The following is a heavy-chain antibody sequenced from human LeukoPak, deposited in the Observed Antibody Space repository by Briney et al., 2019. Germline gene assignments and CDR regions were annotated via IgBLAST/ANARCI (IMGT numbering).Heavy chain of an antibody. CDR1: GGSISITSYY. CDR2: IYKSGST. CDR3: ARLWGYSYGYLDY. Sequence: PSETLSLTCTVSGGSISITSYYWGWIRQPPGKGLDWIGSIYKSGSTYYNPSLKSRVTISVDTSKNQFSLKLSSVTAADTAVYYCARLWGYSYGYLDYWGQGTLVTVSS. J-gene: IGHJ4*02. V-gene: IGHV4-39*01. D-gene: IGHD5-18*01.